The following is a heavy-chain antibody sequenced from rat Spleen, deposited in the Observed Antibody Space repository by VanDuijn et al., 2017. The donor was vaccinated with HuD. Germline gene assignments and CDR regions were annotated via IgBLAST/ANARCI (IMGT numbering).Heavy chain of an antibody. CDR3: ASLTTGIPLDYWYFDF. D-gene: IGHD1-11*01. V-gene: IGHV2-32*01. Sequence: QVQLKESGPGLVQPSQTLSLTCTVSGLSLIRYYLPWVRQPPGKGLEWMGVMWSDGDTSYNSALKSRLSISRDTSKSQVFLKMSSLQTEDTATYYCASLTTGIPLDYWYFDFWGPGTMVTVSS. CDR1: GLSLIRYY. J-gene: IGHJ1*01. CDR2: MWSDGDT.